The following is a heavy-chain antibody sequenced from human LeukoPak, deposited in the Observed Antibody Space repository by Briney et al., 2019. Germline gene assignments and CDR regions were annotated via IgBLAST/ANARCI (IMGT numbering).Heavy chain of an antibody. J-gene: IGHJ4*02. Sequence: GGSLRLSCAGSGFTFSSYWMHWVRQAPGKGLVWVSRINSDGSSTSYADSVKGRFTISRDNAKNTLYLQMNSLRAEDTAVYYCAKLGYCSGGSCYSFDYWGQGTLVTVSS. D-gene: IGHD2-15*01. V-gene: IGHV3-74*01. CDR1: GFTFSSYW. CDR3: AKLGYCSGGSCYSFDY. CDR2: INSDGSST.